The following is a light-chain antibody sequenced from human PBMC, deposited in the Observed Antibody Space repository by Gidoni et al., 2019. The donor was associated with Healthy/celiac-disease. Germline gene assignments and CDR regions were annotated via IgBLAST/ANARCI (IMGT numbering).Light chain of an antibody. Sequence: IVLTPSPGTLSLSPGETATLSGRASQSVSNSYLAWYHQKPGKTPRLPIYGASSRATGITDRFSDRGSGTDFTLPISRLAPEDYAVYYCHQYGSSPWTFGQGTKVEIK. V-gene: IGKV3-20*01. CDR2: GAS. CDR3: HQYGSSPWT. CDR1: QSVSNSY. J-gene: IGKJ1*01.